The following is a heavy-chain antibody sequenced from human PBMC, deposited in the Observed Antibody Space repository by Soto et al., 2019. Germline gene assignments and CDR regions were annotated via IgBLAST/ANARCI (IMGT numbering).Heavy chain of an antibody. D-gene: IGHD3-22*01. CDR3: ARGSGYYYWDDY. J-gene: IGHJ4*02. Sequence: ASVKVSCKAPGYTFTSYAMHWVRQAPRQRLEWMGWINAGNGNTKYSQKFQGRVTITRDTSASTAYMELSSLRSEDTAVYYYARGSGYYYWDDYWGQGTLVTVSS. V-gene: IGHV1-3*01. CDR1: GYTFTSYA. CDR2: INAGNGNT.